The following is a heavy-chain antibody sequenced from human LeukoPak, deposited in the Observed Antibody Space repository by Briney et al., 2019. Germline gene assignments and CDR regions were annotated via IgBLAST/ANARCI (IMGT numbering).Heavy chain of an antibody. V-gene: IGHV4-34*01. Sequence: SETLSLTCAVYGGSFSGYYWSWIRQPPGKGLEWIGEINHSGSTNYNPSLKSRVTISVDTSKNQFSLKLSSVTAADTAVYYCARDKNSSGPTYYYYGMDVWGQGTTVTVSS. CDR3: ARDKNSSGPTYYYYGMDV. J-gene: IGHJ6*02. CDR2: INHSGST. CDR1: GGSFSGYY. D-gene: IGHD6-19*01.